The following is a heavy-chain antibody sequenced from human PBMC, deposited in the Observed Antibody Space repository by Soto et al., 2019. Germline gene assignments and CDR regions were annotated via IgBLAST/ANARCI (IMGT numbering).Heavy chain of an antibody. J-gene: IGHJ3*02. CDR3: ARGSGADAFDI. Sequence: QVQLVQSGAEVKQPGSSVKVSCKVSGGTFNIRWVRQAPGQGLEWMGGIIPVMDTANYARKFQGRVVISADRATNIVYMEMMSLTLEDTAVYYCARGSGADAFDIWGQGTMVTVSS. CDR2: IIPVMDTA. V-gene: IGHV1-69*06. D-gene: IGHD7-27*01. CDR1: GGTFN.